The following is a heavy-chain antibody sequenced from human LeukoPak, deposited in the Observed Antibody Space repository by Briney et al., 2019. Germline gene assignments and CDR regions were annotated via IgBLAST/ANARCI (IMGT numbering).Heavy chain of an antibody. D-gene: IGHD3-16*01. V-gene: IGHV4-4*02. J-gene: IGHJ4*02. CDR1: GGSISSSNW. CDR2: IYHSGIT. CDR3: ARVLRRGGPFDY. Sequence: SGTLSLTCAVSGGSISSSNWWSWVRQPPGKGLEWIGGIYHSGITNYNPSLKSRVTISVDKSKNQFSLKLSSVTAADTAVYYCARVLRRGGPFDYWGQGTLVTVSS.